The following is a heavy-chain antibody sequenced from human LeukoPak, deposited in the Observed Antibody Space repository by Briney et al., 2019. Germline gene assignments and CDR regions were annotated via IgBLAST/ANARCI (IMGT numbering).Heavy chain of an antibody. Sequence: GGSLRLSCAASGFTFSSYSMNWVRQAPGKGLEWVSSISSSSSYIYYADSVKGRFTISRDNSKNTLYLQMNSLRAEDTAVYYCAKTPEYSSYLFDYWGQGTLVTVSS. J-gene: IGHJ4*02. V-gene: IGHV3-21*01. CDR1: GFTFSSYS. CDR2: ISSSSSYI. D-gene: IGHD6-6*01. CDR3: AKTPEYSSYLFDY.